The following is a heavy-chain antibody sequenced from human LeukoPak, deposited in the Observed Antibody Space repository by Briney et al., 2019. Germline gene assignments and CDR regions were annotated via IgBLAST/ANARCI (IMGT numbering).Heavy chain of an antibody. D-gene: IGHD1-1*01. CDR2: MNPKTGKT. CDR3: ARIRPVTTGLKGYYFDY. Sequence: GASVKVSCKTSGYTFSSYEINWVRQATGRGLEWVGWMNPKTGKTAYARNLQGRVTITRDTSISTAYMDLSGQRSEDTAVYYCARIRPVTTGLKGYYFDYWGQGTLVTVSS. J-gene: IGHJ4*02. CDR1: GYTFSSYE. V-gene: IGHV1-8*01.